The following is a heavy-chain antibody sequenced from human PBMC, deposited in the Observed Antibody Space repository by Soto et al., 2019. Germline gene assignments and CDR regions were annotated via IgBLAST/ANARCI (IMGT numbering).Heavy chain of an antibody. Sequence: ASVKVSCKASGYTFTSYAMHWVRQAPGQRLEWMGWINAGNGNTKYSQKFQGRVTITRNTSASTAYMELSSLRSEDTAVYYCARGKFDYGDYGGDYYYYTDVWGKGTTVTVSS. J-gene: IGHJ6*03. V-gene: IGHV1-3*01. D-gene: IGHD4-17*01. CDR3: ARGKFDYGDYGGDYYYYTDV. CDR2: INAGNGNT. CDR1: GYTFTSYA.